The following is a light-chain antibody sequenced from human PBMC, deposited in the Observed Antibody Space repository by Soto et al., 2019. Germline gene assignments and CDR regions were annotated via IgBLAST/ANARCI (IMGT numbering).Light chain of an antibody. V-gene: IGLV2-23*01. CDR3: CSYAGSSTAVV. CDR1: SSDVGSYNL. CDR2: EGS. Sequence: QSALTQPASVSGSPGQSITISCTGTSSDVGSYNLVSWYQQHPGKARKLMIYEGSKRPSGVSNRFSGSKSGNTASLTISGLQAEDEAHYYCCSYAGSSTAVVFGGGTKVTVL. J-gene: IGLJ2*01.